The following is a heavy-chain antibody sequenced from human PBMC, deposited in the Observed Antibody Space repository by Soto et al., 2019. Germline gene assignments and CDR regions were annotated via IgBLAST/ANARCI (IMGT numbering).Heavy chain of an antibody. V-gene: IGHV3-30*03. CDR1: GFTFSSYG. D-gene: IGHD4-17*01. J-gene: IGHJ6*03. CDR3: ARDGDYPIYDYYYYYMDV. CDR2: ISYDGSNK. Sequence: GGSLRLSCAASGFTFSSYGMHWVRQAPGKGLEWVAVISYDGSNKYYADSVKGRFTISRDNSKNTLYLQMNSLRAEDTAVYYCARDGDYPIYDYYYYYMDVWGKGTTVTVSS.